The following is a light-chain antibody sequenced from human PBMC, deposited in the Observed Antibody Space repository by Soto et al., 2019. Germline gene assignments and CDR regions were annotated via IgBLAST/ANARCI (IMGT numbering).Light chain of an antibody. CDR2: DND. Sequence: QSVLTQPRSVSAAPGQKVTISCSGSSSNIGNNYVFWYQQLPGTAPKLLIYDNDKRPSGIPDRFSGSKSGTSATLGITGLQTGDEAAYYCATWDRSLSVGVFGGGTKLTVL. CDR3: ATWDRSLSVGV. V-gene: IGLV1-51*01. J-gene: IGLJ2*01. CDR1: SSNIGNNY.